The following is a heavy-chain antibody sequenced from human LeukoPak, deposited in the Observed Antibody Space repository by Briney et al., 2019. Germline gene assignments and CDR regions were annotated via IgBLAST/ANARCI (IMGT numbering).Heavy chain of an antibody. CDR1: GFRISGYS. CDR3: AREALRTSIDS. CDR2: ISHHSRTT. V-gene: IGHV3-48*04. Sequence: PGGSLRLSCVASGFRISGYSFNWVRQVPGKGLEWVSFISHHSRTTYYADSVKGRFTISRDNTESSVYLQMNSLKAEDTGIYYCAREALRTSIDSWGQGTLVSVSS. J-gene: IGHJ4*02. D-gene: IGHD3-3*01.